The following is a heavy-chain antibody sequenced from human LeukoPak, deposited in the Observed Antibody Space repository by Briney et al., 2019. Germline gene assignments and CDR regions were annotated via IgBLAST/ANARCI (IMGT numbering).Heavy chain of an antibody. CDR3: ATDIYNWNYVDFDY. Sequence: GGSLRLSCAASGFTFSTYAMSWVRQAPGKGLEWVSGISGSGTSTYYADSVKGRFTISRDNSKNTLYLQMNSLRPEDTAVYYCATDIYNWNYVDFDYWGQGTLVTVSS. V-gene: IGHV3-23*01. J-gene: IGHJ4*02. CDR1: GFTFSTYA. CDR2: ISGSGTST. D-gene: IGHD1-7*01.